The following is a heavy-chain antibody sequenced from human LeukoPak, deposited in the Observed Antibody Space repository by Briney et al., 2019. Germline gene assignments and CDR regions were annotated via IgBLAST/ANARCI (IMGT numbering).Heavy chain of an antibody. D-gene: IGHD2-2*01. Sequence: ASVKVSCKASGYTFTSYYMHWVRQAPGQGLEWMGIINPSGGSTSYAQKFQGRVTMTRDTSTSTVYMELSSLRSEDTAVYYCARGILGYCSSTSCSHDYWGQGTPVIVSS. CDR2: INPSGGST. CDR3: ARGILGYCSSTSCSHDY. J-gene: IGHJ4*02. V-gene: IGHV1-46*01. CDR1: GYTFTSYY.